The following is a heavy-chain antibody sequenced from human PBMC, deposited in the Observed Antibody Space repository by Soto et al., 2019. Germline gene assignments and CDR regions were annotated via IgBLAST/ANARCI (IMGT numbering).Heavy chain of an antibody. CDR3: ARDYRGYELVHNWFDP. Sequence: PSETLSLTCTVSGGSVSSGSYYWSWIRQPPGKGLEWIGYIYYSGSTNYNPSLKSRVTISVDTSKNQFSLKLSSVTAADTAVYYCARDYRGYELVHNWFDPWGQGTLVTVSS. D-gene: IGHD5-12*01. CDR2: IYYSGST. J-gene: IGHJ5*02. V-gene: IGHV4-61*01. CDR1: GGSVSSGSYY.